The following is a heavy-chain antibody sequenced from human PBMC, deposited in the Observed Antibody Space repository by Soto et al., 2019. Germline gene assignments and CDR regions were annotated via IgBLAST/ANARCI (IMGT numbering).Heavy chain of an antibody. V-gene: IGHV3-49*04. CDR1: GVAFGDYA. CDR3: YVNHLSSAWPWLGFDY. D-gene: IGHD6-19*01. J-gene: IGHJ4*02. Sequence: PGGSLRLSCTASGVAFGDYALSWVRQTPGKGLEWVSFIRSEAYGGTTEYAASVKGRFTISRDDSKSTGYLQMNDLQTEDTAVYYCYVNHLSSAWPWLGFDYWAQGA. CDR2: IRSEAYGGTT.